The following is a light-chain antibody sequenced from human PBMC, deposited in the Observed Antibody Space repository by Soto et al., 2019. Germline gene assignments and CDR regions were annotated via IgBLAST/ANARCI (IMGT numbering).Light chain of an antibody. V-gene: IGLV1-44*01. Sequence: QSVLTQPPSASGTPGQRVTISFSGSSSNIGSNTVTLYQQLPGTAPKLLIYSNNQRPSGVPDRFSGSKSGTSASLAISGLQSEDEADYYCAVWDDSLSYVFGTGTKVTVL. J-gene: IGLJ1*01. CDR1: SSNIGSNT. CDR3: AVWDDSLSYV. CDR2: SNN.